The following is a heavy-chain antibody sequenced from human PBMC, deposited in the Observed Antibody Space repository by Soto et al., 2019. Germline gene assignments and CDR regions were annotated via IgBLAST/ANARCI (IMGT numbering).Heavy chain of an antibody. V-gene: IGHV4-30-4*01. CDR3: ARVYCGGDCSSFDF. Sequence: SQPLSLTCTVSGGSGSSGNYYWSWIRQPPGKGLEWIGYIFYSGFTYNNPSLKSRVTMSVDTSKNQFSLNLTSVTVADTAVYYCARVYCGGDCSSFDFWGQGTLVTAPQ. J-gene: IGHJ4*02. D-gene: IGHD2-21*02. CDR2: IFYSGFT. CDR1: GGSGSSGNYY.